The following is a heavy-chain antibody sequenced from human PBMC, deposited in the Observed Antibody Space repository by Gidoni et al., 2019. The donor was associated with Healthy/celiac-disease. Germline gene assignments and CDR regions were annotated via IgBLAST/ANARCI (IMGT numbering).Heavy chain of an antibody. D-gene: IGHD1-1*01. CDR2: IYLNDDK. J-gene: IGHJ4*02. V-gene: IGHV2-5*01. Sequence: QITLKESGHTLVKPTQPLPLTCTFSGFPPSTSGVGVGWIRQPPGKALEWLELIYLNDDKRYSPSLKSRLTITKDTSKNQVVLTMTNMDPVDTATYYCAHSGSVPPPFDYWGQGTLVTVSS. CDR1: GFPPSTSGVG. CDR3: AHSGSVPPPFDY.